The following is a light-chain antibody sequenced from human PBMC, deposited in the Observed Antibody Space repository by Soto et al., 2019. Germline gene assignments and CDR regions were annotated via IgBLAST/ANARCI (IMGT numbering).Light chain of an antibody. Sequence: DIQMAQSPCSLSASLAYGVTITCRASQSISSYLNWYQQEPGKAPKLLLYAASSLQSGVPSRFSGSGSGTEFTLTISSLQPDDFATYYCQHYNSYSEAFGQGTKVDIK. CDR3: QHYNSYSEA. J-gene: IGKJ1*01. V-gene: IGKV1-39*01. CDR1: QSISSY. CDR2: AAS.